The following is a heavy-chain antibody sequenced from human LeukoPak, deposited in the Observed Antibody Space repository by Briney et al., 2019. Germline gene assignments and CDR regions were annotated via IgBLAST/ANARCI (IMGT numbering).Heavy chain of an antibody. V-gene: IGHV4-39*07. CDR3: ARGTGYDWGDVFDY. D-gene: IGHD5-12*01. CDR2: INHSGST. J-gene: IGHJ4*02. Sequence: SETLSLTCTVSGASISSHDYYWGWIRQPPGKGLEWIGEINHSGSTNYNPSLKSRVTISVDTSKNQFSLKLSSVTAADTAVYYCARGTGYDWGDVFDYWGQGTLVTVSS. CDR1: GASISSHDYY.